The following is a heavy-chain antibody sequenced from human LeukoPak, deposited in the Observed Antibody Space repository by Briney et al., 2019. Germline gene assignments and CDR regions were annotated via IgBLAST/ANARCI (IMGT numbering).Heavy chain of an antibody. CDR3: ARGLKVVVAALDY. D-gene: IGHD2-15*01. Sequence: GGSLRLSCAASGFTFSSYWMSWVRQAPGKGLEWVSVIYSGGSTYYADSVKGRFTISRDNSKNTLYLQMNSLRAEDTAVYYCARGLKVVVAALDYWGQGTLVTVSS. V-gene: IGHV3-66*01. J-gene: IGHJ4*02. CDR1: GFTFSSYW. CDR2: IYSGGST.